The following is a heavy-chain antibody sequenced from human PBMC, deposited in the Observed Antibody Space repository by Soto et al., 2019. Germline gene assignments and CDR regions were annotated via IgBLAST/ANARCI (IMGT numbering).Heavy chain of an antibody. CDR2: ISNDGNRK. J-gene: IGHJ3*02. Sequence: GGSLRLSCAASGFSFSSYGMHWVRQAPGRGLEWVTVISNDGNRKYYGESVKGRFSVSRDNDKDTLYLQMDGLRPEDTGVYYCAKDRRQLSALDMWGQGTTVTVSS. V-gene: IGHV3-30*18. CDR3: AKDRRQLSALDM. CDR1: GFSFSSYG. D-gene: IGHD6-6*01.